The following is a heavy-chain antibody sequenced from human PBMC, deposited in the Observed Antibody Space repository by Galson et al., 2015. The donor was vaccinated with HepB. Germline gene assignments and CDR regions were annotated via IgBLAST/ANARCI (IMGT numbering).Heavy chain of an antibody. J-gene: IGHJ4*02. D-gene: IGHD3-10*01. CDR3: ARVKKGVLKRFLYYFDY. Sequence: SLRLSCAASGFTFSSYWMSWVRQAPGKGLEWVANIKQDGSEKDYVDSVKGRFTISRDNAKNSLYLQMKSLRAEDTAVYYCARVKKGVLKRFLYYFDYWGQGTLVTVSS. CDR1: GFTFSSYW. CDR2: IKQDGSEK. V-gene: IGHV3-7*01.